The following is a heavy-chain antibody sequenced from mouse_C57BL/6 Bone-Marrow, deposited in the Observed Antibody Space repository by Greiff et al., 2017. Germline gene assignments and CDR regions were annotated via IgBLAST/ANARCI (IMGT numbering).Heavy chain of an antibody. CDR1: GYTFTSYW. D-gene: IGHD1-1*01. V-gene: IGHV1-69*01. CDR3: ARGEELLRLDY. J-gene: IGHJ2*01. CDR2: IDPSDSYT. Sequence: QVQLQQPGAELVMPGASVKLSCKASGYTFTSYWMHWVKQRPGQGLEWIGEIDPSDSYTNYNQKFKGKSTLTVDKSSSTAYMQLSSLTSEDSAVYYCARGEELLRLDYWGQGTTLTVSS.